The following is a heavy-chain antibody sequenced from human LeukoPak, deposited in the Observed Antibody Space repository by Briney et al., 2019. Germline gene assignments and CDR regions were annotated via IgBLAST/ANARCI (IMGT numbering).Heavy chain of an antibody. Sequence: PGGSLRLSCAASGFTFSNHWMSWVRQAPGKGLEWVAHIRADGTTKWYADSVRGRFNIARDNARNSLFLQMNSLRAEDTATYYCSRRFRDWGQGILVTVSS. J-gene: IGHJ4*02. CDR3: SRRFRD. CDR1: GFTFSNHW. D-gene: IGHD5-24*01. CDR2: IRADGTTK. V-gene: IGHV3-7*01.